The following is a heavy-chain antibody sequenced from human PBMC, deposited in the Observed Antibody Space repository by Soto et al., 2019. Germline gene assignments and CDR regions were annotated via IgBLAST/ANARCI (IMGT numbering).Heavy chain of an antibody. CDR1: GYTFTGYF. D-gene: IGHD4-4*01. V-gene: IGHV1-2*04. Sequence: ASVKVSCKASGYTFTGYFIHWVRQAPGQGLEWMGWINPHSGGTKYAQKFQDWVTMTRDTSISTAYMELSRLRSDDTAVYYCARVNDYSRHFDYWGQGTLVTVSS. CDR2: INPHSGGT. J-gene: IGHJ4*02. CDR3: ARVNDYSRHFDY.